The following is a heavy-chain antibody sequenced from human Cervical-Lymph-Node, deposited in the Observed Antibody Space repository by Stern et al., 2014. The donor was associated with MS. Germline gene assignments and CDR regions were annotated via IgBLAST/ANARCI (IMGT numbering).Heavy chain of an antibody. V-gene: IGHV1-69*12. CDR2: IFPVFGTP. CDR3: ALSSETSDRWYSLGYDL. Sequence: VQLVQFGAEVTKHGSSVKVSCKASDGTFSKFPSSWVRQAPGQGLVWMGGIFPVFGTPRYAQEFRGRVTITADVSTSTVYMELSSLRSDDTAVYYCALSSETSDRWYSLGYDLWGQGTLVTVSS. J-gene: IGHJ5*02. D-gene: IGHD6-13*01. CDR1: DGTFSKFP.